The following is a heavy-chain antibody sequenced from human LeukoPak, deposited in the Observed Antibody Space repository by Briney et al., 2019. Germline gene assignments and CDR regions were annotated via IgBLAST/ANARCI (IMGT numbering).Heavy chain of an antibody. V-gene: IGHV3-48*01. CDR3: AKEVVVVVAATRFDP. Sequence: PGGSLRLSCAASGFTFSSYSMNWVRQAPGKGLEWGSYISGSSSTIYYADSVKGRFTISRDNGKNTLYLQMNSLRAEDTAVYYCAKEVVVVVAATRFDPWGQGTLVTVSS. D-gene: IGHD2-15*01. CDR1: GFTFSSYS. CDR2: ISGSSSTI. J-gene: IGHJ5*02.